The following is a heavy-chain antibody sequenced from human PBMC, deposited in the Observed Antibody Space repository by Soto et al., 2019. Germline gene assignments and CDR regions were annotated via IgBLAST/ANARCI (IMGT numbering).Heavy chain of an antibody. CDR3: ARDDYYYGMDV. CDR1: GGSVSSGSYY. V-gene: IGHV4-61*01. CDR2: IYYSGST. Sequence: QVQLQESGPGLVKPSETLSLTCTVSGGSVSSGSYYWSWIRQPPGKGLEWIGYIYYSGSTNYNPSLKSRVTISVDTSKNQFSLKLSSVTAADTAVYYCARDDYYYGMDVWGQGTTVTVSS. J-gene: IGHJ6*02.